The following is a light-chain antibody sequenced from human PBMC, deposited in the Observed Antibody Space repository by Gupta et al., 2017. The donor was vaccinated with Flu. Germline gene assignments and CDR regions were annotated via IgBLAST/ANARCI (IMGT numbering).Light chain of an antibody. J-gene: IGKJ1*01. Sequence: EIVLTQSPGTLSLSPGESATLSCRASQSVSSSYLAWYRQKPGQAPRLLIYGASGRATGIPDRFSGSGSGTDFTLTISRLEPEDFAVYYCQQYGSSPPTFGQGSKVEIK. CDR3: QQYGSSPPT. CDR2: GAS. V-gene: IGKV3-20*01. CDR1: QSVSSSY.